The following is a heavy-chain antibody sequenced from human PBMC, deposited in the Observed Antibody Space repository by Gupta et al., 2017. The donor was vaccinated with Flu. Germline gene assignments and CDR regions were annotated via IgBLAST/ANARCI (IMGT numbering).Heavy chain of an antibody. J-gene: IGHJ4*02. Sequence: EVQMLESGGGLVQPGGSLRLSCAVSGFTFKYYAMSWVRQAPGKGLEWVSAISDNGGTTNYADSVKGRFTISRDNSKNALFLQMNRLRAEDTAVYYCAKRSSSLSGYFDSWGQGTLVTVSS. CDR3: AKRSSSLSGYFDS. V-gene: IGHV3-23*01. CDR1: GFTFKYYA. CDR2: ISDNGGTT.